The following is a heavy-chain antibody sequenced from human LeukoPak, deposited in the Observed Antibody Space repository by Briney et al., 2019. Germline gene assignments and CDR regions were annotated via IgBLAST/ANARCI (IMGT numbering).Heavy chain of an antibody. D-gene: IGHD6-19*01. CDR1: GGSFSGYY. J-gene: IGHJ4*02. CDR3: ARERSGWYTGGGNY. CDR2: INHSGST. V-gene: IGHV4-34*01. Sequence: SETLSLTCAVYGGSFSGYYWSWIRQPPGKGLEWIGEINHSGSTNYNPSLKSRVTISVDTSKNQFSLKLSSVTAADTAVYYCARERSGWYTGGGNYRGQGTLVTVSS.